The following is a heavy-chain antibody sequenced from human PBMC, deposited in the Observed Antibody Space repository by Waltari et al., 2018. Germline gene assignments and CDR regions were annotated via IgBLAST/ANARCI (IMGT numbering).Heavy chain of an antibody. V-gene: IGHV4-39*01. J-gene: IGHJ5*02. CDR3: ARQGITMVRGPRFDP. CDR1: GGSIRSSSYY. D-gene: IGHD3-10*01. CDR2: IYYRGST. Sequence: LQLQESGPGLVKPSEALSLTCTVPGGSIRSSSYYSGWIRPPPGKGLEWIGSIYYRGSTYYNPSLKSRVTISVDTSKNQFSLKLSSVTAADTAVYYCARQGITMVRGPRFDPWGQGTLVTVSS.